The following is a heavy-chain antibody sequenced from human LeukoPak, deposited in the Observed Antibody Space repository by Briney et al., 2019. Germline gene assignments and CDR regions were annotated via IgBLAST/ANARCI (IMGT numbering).Heavy chain of an antibody. V-gene: IGHV3-48*01. CDR2: ISSSSSTI. Sequence: GGSLRLSCAASGFTFSSYSMNWVRQAPGKGLEWVSYISSSSSTIYYADSVKGRFTISRDNARNSLYLQMNSLRAEDTAVYYCARADYYDSSGYYSPFYYYYYMDVWGKGTTVTVSS. D-gene: IGHD3-22*01. CDR3: ARADYYDSSGYYSPFYYYYYMDV. J-gene: IGHJ6*03. CDR1: GFTFSSYS.